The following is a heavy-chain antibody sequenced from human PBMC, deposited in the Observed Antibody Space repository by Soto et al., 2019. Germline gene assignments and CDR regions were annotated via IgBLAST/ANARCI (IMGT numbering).Heavy chain of an antibody. V-gene: IGHV4-39*01. CDR3: ARLPGRPRYCSSTSCSDAHGVDV. CDR2: IYYSGST. CDR1: GGSISSSSYY. Sequence: SETLSLTCTVSGGSISSSSYYWGWIRQPPGKGLEWIGSIYYSGSTYYNPSLKSRVTISVDTSKNQFSLKLSSVTAADTAVYYCARLPGRPRYCSSTSCSDAHGVDVWGKGTTVTVSS. J-gene: IGHJ6*04. D-gene: IGHD2-2*01.